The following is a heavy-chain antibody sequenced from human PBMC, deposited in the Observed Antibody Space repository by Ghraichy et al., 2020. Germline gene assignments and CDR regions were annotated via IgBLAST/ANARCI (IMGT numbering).Heavy chain of an antibody. J-gene: IGHJ6*02. D-gene: IGHD2-15*01. V-gene: IGHV4-30-4*07. CDR1: GGSISGGGYS. CDR3: ARDKGGLLFMDV. CDR2: IYYSGST. Sequence: SETLYLTCAVSGGSISGGGYSWSWIRQPPGKGLEWIAYIYYSGSTYYNPSLKSRVTMSVDTSKNQFSLKLSSVTAADTAVYYCARDKGGLLFMDVWGQGTTVTVSS.